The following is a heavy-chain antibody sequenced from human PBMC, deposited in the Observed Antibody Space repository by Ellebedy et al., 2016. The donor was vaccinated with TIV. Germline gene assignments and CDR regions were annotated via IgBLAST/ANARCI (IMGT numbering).Heavy chain of an antibody. D-gene: IGHD5-18*01. CDR2: ISSSSSYI. Sequence: GESLKISXAASGFTFSSYAMSWVRQAPGKGLEWVSSISSSSSYIYYADSVKGRFTISRDNSKNTLYLQMNSLRAEDTAVYYCARGLRSLLKTWIQLWFGMDVWGQGTTVTVSS. CDR1: GFTFSSYA. V-gene: IGHV3-21*01. J-gene: IGHJ6*02. CDR3: ARGLRSLLKTWIQLWFGMDV.